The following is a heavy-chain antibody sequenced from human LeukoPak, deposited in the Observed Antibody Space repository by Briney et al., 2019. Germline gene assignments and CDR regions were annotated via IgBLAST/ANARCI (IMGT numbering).Heavy chain of an antibody. CDR3: AKAGSCSSTSCYVGGRYYYYYYMDV. V-gene: IGHV3-30*02. D-gene: IGHD2-2*01. J-gene: IGHJ6*03. CDR1: GFTFSSYG. CDR2: IRYDGSNK. Sequence: GGSLRLSCAVSGFTFSSYGMHWVRQAPGKGLEWVAFIRYDGSNKYYADSVKGRFTISRDNSKNTLYLQMNSLRAEDTAVYYCAKAGSCSSTSCYVGGRYYYYYYMDVWGKGTTVTVSS.